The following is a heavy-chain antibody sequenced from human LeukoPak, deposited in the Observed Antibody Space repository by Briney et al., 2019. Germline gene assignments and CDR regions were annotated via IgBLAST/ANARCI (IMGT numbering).Heavy chain of an antibody. CDR3: ARGRRYCSSTSCYPRYFDY. Sequence: GGSLRLSCAASGFTFSSYWVSWVRQAPGKGLEWVANIKQDGSEKYYVDSVKGRFTISRDNAKNSLYLQMNSLRAEDTAVYYCARGRRYCSSTSCYPRYFDYWGQGTLVTVSS. CDR1: GFTFSSYW. J-gene: IGHJ4*02. CDR2: IKQDGSEK. V-gene: IGHV3-7*01. D-gene: IGHD2-2*01.